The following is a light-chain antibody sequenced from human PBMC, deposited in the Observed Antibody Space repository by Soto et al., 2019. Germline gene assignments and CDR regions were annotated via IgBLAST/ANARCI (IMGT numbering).Light chain of an antibody. CDR3: FSYAGNSVYV. V-gene: IGLV2-23*01. J-gene: IGLJ1*01. CDR2: EGT. Sequence: QSVLTQPASVSGSPGQSITISCTGTSSDVGSYNLVSWFQQLPGKVPKLIIYEGTKRPSGVSDRFSGSKSGYTASLTISGLQAEDAADYYCFSYAGNSVYVFXTGTKV. CDR1: SSDVGSYNL.